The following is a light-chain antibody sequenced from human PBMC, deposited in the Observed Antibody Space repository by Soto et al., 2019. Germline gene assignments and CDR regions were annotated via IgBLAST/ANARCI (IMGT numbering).Light chain of an antibody. V-gene: IGKV3-15*01. J-gene: IGKJ5*01. CDR1: ETISTN. CDR2: GSS. Sequence: IALTQSPATLTHPPVERPTLSCKPLETISTNIAWFQRKTGQPPTLLIYGSSTSATGVPGRFSGSGSGTEFTLIISSLQSEDVALSYCHQYNNWPPPITFGQGTRVENK. CDR3: HQYNNWPPPIT.